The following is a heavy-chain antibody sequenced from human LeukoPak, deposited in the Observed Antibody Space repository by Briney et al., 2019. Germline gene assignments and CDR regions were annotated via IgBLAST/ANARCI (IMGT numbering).Heavy chain of an antibody. Sequence: GRSLRLSCAASGFTFSNYGMHWVRQGPGKGLEWVAVVAFDGSNEYYADPVKGRFTISRDNSKNTLYLQMNSLRAEDTAVYYCARVGAAVTTSSFYYGMDVWGQGTTVAVSS. J-gene: IGHJ6*02. CDR1: GFTFSNYG. CDR3: ARVGAAVTTSSFYYGMDV. CDR2: VAFDGSNE. D-gene: IGHD4-17*01. V-gene: IGHV3-33*05.